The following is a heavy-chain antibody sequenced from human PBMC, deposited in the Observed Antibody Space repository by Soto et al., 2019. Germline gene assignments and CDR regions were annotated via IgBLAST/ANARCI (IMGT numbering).Heavy chain of an antibody. J-gene: IGHJ4*02. D-gene: IGHD3-22*01. CDR3: ARDGYYYDSSGYWGPDY. CDR2: IIPIFGTA. Sequence: QVQLVQSGAEVKKPGSSVKVSCKASGGTFSSYAISWVRQAPGQGLEWMEGIIPIFGTANYAQKFQGRVTITADESTSTAYMELSSLRSEDTAVYYCARDGYYYDSSGYWGPDYWGQGTLVTVSS. CDR1: GGTFSSYA. V-gene: IGHV1-69*01.